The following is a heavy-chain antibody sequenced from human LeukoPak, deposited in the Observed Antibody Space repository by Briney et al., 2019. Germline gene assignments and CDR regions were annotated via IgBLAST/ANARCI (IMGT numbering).Heavy chain of an antibody. D-gene: IGHD2-15*01. V-gene: IGHV4-30-4*01. CDR1: GGSISSGDYY. CDR3: ASYCSGGSCYTFDY. Sequence: PSQTLSLTCTVSGGSISSGDYYWSWIRQPPGKGLEWIGYIYYSGSTYYNPSLKSRVTISVDTSKNQFSLKLSSVTAADTAVYYCASYCSGGSCYTFDYWGQGTLVTVSS. J-gene: IGHJ4*02. CDR2: IYYSGST.